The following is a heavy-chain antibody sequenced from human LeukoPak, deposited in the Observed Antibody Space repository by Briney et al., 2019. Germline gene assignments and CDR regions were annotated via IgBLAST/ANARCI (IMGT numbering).Heavy chain of an antibody. CDR1: GYTFTSYI. Sequence: ASVKVSCKASGYTFTSYIISWVRQAPGQGLEWMGWINAYNGNTDYAQRVQGRVTMTTDTSTSTAYMELRSLRSDDTAVYYCARGRSSWYFDPWGQGTLVTVSS. CDR2: INAYNGNT. D-gene: IGHD6-13*01. CDR3: ARGRSSWYFDP. J-gene: IGHJ5*02. V-gene: IGHV1-18*01.